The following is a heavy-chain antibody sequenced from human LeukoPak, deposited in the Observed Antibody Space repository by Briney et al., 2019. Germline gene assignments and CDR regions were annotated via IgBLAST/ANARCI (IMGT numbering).Heavy chain of an antibody. D-gene: IGHD3-10*01. Sequence: GSSVKVSCKASGGTFSSYAISWVRQAPGQGLEWMGGIIPIFGTANYAQKFQSRVTITTDESTSTAYMELSSLRSEDTAVYYCARDGESYYYGSGSYENYYYYYMDVWGKGTTVTVSS. V-gene: IGHV1-69*05. CDR2: IIPIFGTA. CDR1: GGTFSSYA. CDR3: ARDGESYYYGSGSYENYYYYYMDV. J-gene: IGHJ6*03.